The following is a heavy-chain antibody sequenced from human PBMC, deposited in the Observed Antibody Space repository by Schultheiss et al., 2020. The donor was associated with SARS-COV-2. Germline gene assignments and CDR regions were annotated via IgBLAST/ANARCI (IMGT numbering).Heavy chain of an antibody. V-gene: IGHV3-7*03. CDR1: GFTFSRHW. CDR3: ARYGVTAADRFGMDV. D-gene: IGHD6-13*01. J-gene: IGHJ6*02. CDR2: IKFDATEK. Sequence: GGSLRLSCVGSGFTFSRHWMGWVRQTPGMRLEWVANIKFDATEKPYADSVNGRFTISRDNAKNSLYLQMNSLRAEDTAVYYCARYGVTAADRFGMDVWGQGTTVTVSS.